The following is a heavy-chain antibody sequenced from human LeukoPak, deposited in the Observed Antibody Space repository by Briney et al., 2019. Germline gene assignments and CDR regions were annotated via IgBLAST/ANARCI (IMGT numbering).Heavy chain of an antibody. D-gene: IGHD5-24*01. V-gene: IGHV5-10-1*01. CDR2: IDPSDSYT. CDR3: ARPRDGYIADAFDI. Sequence: GESLKISCKGSGYSFTSYWISWLRQMPGKGLEWMGRIDPSDSYTNYSPSFQGHVTISADESISTAYLQWSSRKASDTAMYYCARPRDGYIADAFDIWGQGTMVTVSS. CDR1: GYSFTSYW. J-gene: IGHJ3*02.